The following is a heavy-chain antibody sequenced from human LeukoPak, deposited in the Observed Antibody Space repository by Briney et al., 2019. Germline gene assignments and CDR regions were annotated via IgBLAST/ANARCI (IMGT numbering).Heavy chain of an antibody. CDR2: ISYDGSHK. CDR3: TKEVHYDDSDSYFYYMDV. V-gene: IGHV3-30*04. D-gene: IGHD3-22*01. J-gene: IGHJ6*03. Sequence: LGRSLRLSCAASGFTFSSYAMHWVCQAPGKGLEWVAVISYDGSHKYYADSVKGRFTISRDNSKNTLYLQMNNLRPEDTAIYYCTKEVHYDDSDSYFYYMDVWGKGTTVTVSS. CDR1: GFTFSSYA.